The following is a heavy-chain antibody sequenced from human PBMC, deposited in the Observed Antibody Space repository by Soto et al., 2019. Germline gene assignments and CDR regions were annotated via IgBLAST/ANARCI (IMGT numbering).Heavy chain of an antibody. V-gene: IGHV4-59*01. CDR3: AHFSNLEWFDP. CDR1: GGSISRYF. CDR2: IFYTGST. Sequence: QVQLQESGPGLVRPSETLSLTCTVSGGSISRYFWSWIRQSPGKGLEWIGYIFYTGSTTYNPSLKSRVTISIDTSKNQFSLKHSSLTAADTAVYYCAHFSNLEWFDPWGQGTLVTVSS. D-gene: IGHD4-4*01. J-gene: IGHJ5*02.